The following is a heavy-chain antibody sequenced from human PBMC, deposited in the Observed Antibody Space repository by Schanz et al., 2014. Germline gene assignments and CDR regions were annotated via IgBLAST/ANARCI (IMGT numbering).Heavy chain of an antibody. D-gene: IGHD1-26*01. CDR3: ARERPRKGDFDY. J-gene: IGHJ4*02. V-gene: IGHV1-46*01. Sequence: QVQLVQSGAEVKEPGASVKLSCKSSGYTFTDYYMQWVRQPPGQGLEWLGTIFLNDGGTHSAEKFQGRIIMTRDTSTSTVYLDLSSLRSEDTAVYYCARERPRKGDFDYWGQGTLVTVSS. CDR1: GYTFTDYY. CDR2: IFLNDGGT.